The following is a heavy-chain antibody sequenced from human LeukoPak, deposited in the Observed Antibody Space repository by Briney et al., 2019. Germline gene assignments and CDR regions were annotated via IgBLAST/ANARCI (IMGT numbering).Heavy chain of an antibody. J-gene: IGHJ1*01. CDR2: ISAYNGDT. D-gene: IGHD3-3*01. CDR3: ARGTSYYDFWSGYHEEYFQH. V-gene: IGHV1-18*01. CDR1: GYTFTSYG. Sequence: ASVKVSCKASGYTFTSYGISWVRQAPGQGLEWMGWISAYNGDTNYAQKLQGRVTMTTDTSTSTAYMELRSLRSDDTAVYYCARGTSYYDFWSGYHEEYFQHWGQGTLVTVSS.